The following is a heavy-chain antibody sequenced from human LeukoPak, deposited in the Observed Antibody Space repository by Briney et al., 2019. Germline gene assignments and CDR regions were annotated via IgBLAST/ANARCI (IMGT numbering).Heavy chain of an antibody. J-gene: IGHJ5*02. CDR3: ARAGGYSYGYYWFDP. CDR2: IIPIFGTA. D-gene: IGHD5-18*01. Sequence: PWASVKVSCKASGYTFTSYYMHWVRQAPGQGLEWMGGIIPIFGTANYAQKFQGRVTITADESTSTAYMELSSLRSEDTAVYYCARAGGYSYGYYWFDPWGQGTLVTVSS. V-gene: IGHV1-69*13. CDR1: GYTFTSYY.